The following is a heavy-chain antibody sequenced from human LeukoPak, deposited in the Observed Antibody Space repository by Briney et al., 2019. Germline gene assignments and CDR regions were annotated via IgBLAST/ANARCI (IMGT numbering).Heavy chain of an antibody. CDR1: GFTFSSYA. CDR2: ISNKGGST. CDR3: ARDASPGRTVTTSQYYYYYYYMDV. J-gene: IGHJ6*03. V-gene: IGHV3-64*01. D-gene: IGHD4-17*01. Sequence: GGSLRLSCAASGFTFSSYAMHWVRQAPGKGVEYVSGISNKGGSTYYASSVKGRFTISRDNSKNTLYLQIGSLRAEDMAVYYCARDASPGRTVTTSQYYYYYYYMDVWGKGTTVTVSS.